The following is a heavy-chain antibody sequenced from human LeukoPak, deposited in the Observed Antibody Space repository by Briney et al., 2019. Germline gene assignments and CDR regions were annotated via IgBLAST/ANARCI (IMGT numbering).Heavy chain of an antibody. CDR2: ISGSGSST. D-gene: IGHD2-15*01. CDR3: AKGGIVVVVAATGRFDY. Sequence: PGGSLRLSCAASGFTFSSYAMSWVRQAPGKGLEWVSAISGSGSSTYYADSVKGRFTISRDNSKNTLYLQMNSLRAEDTAVYYCAKGGIVVVVAATGRFDYWGQGTLVTVSS. CDR1: GFTFSSYA. V-gene: IGHV3-23*01. J-gene: IGHJ4*02.